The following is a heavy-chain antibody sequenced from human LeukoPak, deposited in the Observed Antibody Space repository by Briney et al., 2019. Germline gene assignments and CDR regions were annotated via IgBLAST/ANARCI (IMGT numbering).Heavy chain of an antibody. Sequence: GGSLRLSCAASGFTFSSYAMHWVRQAPGKGLEWVAVISYDGSNKYYADSVKGRFTISRDNSKNTLYLQMNSLRAEDTAVYYCARDSGYCSGGSCYYYYYGMDVWGQGTTVTVSS. CDR3: ARDSGYCSGGSCYYYYYGMDV. CDR1: GFTFSSYA. V-gene: IGHV3-30*04. D-gene: IGHD2-15*01. CDR2: ISYDGSNK. J-gene: IGHJ6*02.